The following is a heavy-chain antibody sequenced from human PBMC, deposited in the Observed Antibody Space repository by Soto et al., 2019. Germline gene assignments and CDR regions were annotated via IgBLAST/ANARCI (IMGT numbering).Heavy chain of an antibody. D-gene: IGHD3-22*01. CDR1: GFTFSSYG. J-gene: IGHJ5*02. CDR3: AKEDPYGVINFVGWFDP. V-gene: IGHV3-30*18. CDR2: ISYDGSNK. Sequence: QVQLVESGGGVVQPGRSLRLSCAASGFTFSSYGMHWVRQAPGKGLEWVAVISYDGSNKYYADSVKGRFTISRDNSKNTLYLQMNSLRAEDTAVYYCAKEDPYGVINFVGWFDPWGQGTLVTVSS.